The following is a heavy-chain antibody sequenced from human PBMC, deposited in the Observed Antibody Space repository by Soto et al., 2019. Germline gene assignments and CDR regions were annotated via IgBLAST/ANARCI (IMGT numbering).Heavy chain of an antibody. CDR3: AKDQWVAISSAVGRHYGLYG. Sequence: GGSLRLSCAASGFTFISYAMSWVLQAPGKGLEWVSAISGSGGSTYYADSVKGRFTISRDNSKNTLYLQMNSLRAEDTAVYYCAKDQWVAISSAVGRHYGLYGCGQGTTVTVSS. CDR1: GFTFISYA. CDR2: ISGSGGST. D-gene: IGHD6-6*01. J-gene: IGHJ6*02. V-gene: IGHV3-23*01.